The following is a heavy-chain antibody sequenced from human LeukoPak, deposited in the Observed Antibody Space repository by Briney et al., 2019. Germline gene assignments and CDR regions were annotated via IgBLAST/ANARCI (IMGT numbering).Heavy chain of an antibody. Sequence: SETLSLTCTVSGYSISSGYYWGWIRPPPGKGLEWIGSIYHSGSTYYNPSLKSRVTISVDTSKNQFSLKLSSVTAADTAVYYCARDYSTYDFWSGYFYWGQGTLVTVSS. J-gene: IGHJ4*02. CDR3: ARDYSTYDFWSGYFY. CDR2: IYHSGST. D-gene: IGHD3-3*01. V-gene: IGHV4-38-2*02. CDR1: GYSISSGYY.